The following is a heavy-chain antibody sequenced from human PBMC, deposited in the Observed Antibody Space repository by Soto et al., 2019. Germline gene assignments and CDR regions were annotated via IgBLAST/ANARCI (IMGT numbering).Heavy chain of an antibody. Sequence: GGSLRLSCAASGFTFSSYAMHWVRQAPGKGLEWVAVISYDGSNKYYADSVKGRFTISRDNSKNTLHLQMNSLRAEDTAVYYCARGYYGSGSYYRSDYYYYYGMDVWGQGTTVTVSS. D-gene: IGHD3-10*01. J-gene: IGHJ6*02. CDR2: ISYDGSNK. V-gene: IGHV3-30-3*01. CDR3: ARGYYGSGSYYRSDYYYYYGMDV. CDR1: GFTFSSYA.